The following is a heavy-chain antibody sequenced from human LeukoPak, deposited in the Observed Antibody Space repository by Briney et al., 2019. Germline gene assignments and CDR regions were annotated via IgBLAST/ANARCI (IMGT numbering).Heavy chain of an antibody. CDR3: ARGRFLEWLLSMGDAFDI. CDR2: INPNSGGT. D-gene: IGHD3-3*01. V-gene: IGHV1-2*02. J-gene: IGHJ3*02. CDR1: GYTLTGYY. Sequence: ASVKVSCKASGYTLTGYYMHWVRQAPGQGLEWMGWINPNSGGTNYAQKFQGRVTMTRDTSISTAYMELSRLRSDDTAVYYCARGRFLEWLLSMGDAFDIWGQGTMVTVSS.